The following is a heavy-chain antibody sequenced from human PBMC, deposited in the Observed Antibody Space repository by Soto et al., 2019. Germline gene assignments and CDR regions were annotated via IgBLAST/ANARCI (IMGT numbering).Heavy chain of an antibody. D-gene: IGHD5-12*01. Sequence: QVQLVESVGGVVQPGTSLRLSCTAFGFTFSSYGMHWVRQAPGKGLEWVAVISYDGSNKYYADSVKGRFTISRDDSKNTLDLQMSSLRAEDTAVYYCAKAQDSGYYIRTEFDYWGQGTLVTVSS. CDR1: GFTFSSYG. V-gene: IGHV3-30*18. J-gene: IGHJ4*02. CDR3: AKAQDSGYYIRTEFDY. CDR2: ISYDGSNK.